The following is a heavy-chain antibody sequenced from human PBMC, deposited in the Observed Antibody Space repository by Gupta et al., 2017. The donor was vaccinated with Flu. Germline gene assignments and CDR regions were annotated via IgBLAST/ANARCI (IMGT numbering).Heavy chain of an antibody. CDR2: ISGSGGST. CDR1: GFTFSSYA. J-gene: IGHJ2*01. Sequence: EVQLLESGGGLVQPGGSLRLSCAASGFTFSSYAMSWVRQSPGKGLEWGSAISGSGGSTCYADSVKGRFTISRDNSKNTLYLQMNSLRAEDTAVYYCAKSGVRGVIRWDWYFDLWGRGTLVTVSS. V-gene: IGHV3-23*01. CDR3: AKSGVRGVIRWDWYFDL. D-gene: IGHD3-10*01.